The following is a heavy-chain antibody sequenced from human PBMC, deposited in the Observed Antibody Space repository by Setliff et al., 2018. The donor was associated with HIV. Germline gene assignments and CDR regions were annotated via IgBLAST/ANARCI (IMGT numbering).Heavy chain of an antibody. D-gene: IGHD3-9*01. J-gene: IGHJ1*01. CDR2: IYTSGDT. Sequence: SETLSLTCSVSGVSVSSGGYFWSWVRQPAGKGLEWIGRIYTSGDTNYNPSLKSRVTISMDTSKKQFSLKLRSVTATDTAVYYCAREAEQDYDVATETLVEGAYIQFWGQGSPVTVSS. CDR3: AREAEQDYDVATETLVEGAYIQF. V-gene: IGHV4-61*02. CDR1: GVSVSSGGYF.